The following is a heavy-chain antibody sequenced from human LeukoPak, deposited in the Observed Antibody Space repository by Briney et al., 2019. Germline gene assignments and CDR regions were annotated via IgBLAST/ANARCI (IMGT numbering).Heavy chain of an antibody. D-gene: IGHD5-12*01. CDR2: ISSRSDSI. V-gene: IGHV3-48*02. J-gene: IGHJ4*02. Sequence: GGSLRLSCAASGFTFSNYGMNWVRQAPGKRLEWVSYISSRSDSIYYADSVKGRFTISRDNAQNSLYLQMNSLRDEDTAVYYCARAMSSGYDYWGQGTLVT. CDR3: ARAMSSGYDY. CDR1: GFTFSNYG.